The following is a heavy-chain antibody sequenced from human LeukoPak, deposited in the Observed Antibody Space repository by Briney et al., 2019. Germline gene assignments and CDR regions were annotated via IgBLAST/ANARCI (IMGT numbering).Heavy chain of an antibody. Sequence: PGGSLRLSCAAPGFTFSGSAMHWVRQASGKGLECVGRIRSKANSHATAYAASVKGRFTISRDDSKNTAYLKMNSLKTEDTAVYYCTRHQIVGATQVDYWGQGTLVTVSS. CDR3: TRHQIVGATQVDY. CDR2: IRSKANSHAT. V-gene: IGHV3-73*01. CDR1: GFTFSGSA. J-gene: IGHJ4*02. D-gene: IGHD1-26*01.